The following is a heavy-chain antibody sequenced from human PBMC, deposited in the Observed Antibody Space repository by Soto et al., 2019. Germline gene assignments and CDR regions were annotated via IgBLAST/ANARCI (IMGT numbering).Heavy chain of an antibody. J-gene: IGHJ4*02. CDR3: DRDNRMGTYYFDS. CDR2: IFHTGST. V-gene: IGHV4-30-2*01. Sequence: QLQLQESGSGLVKPSQTLSLTCAVSGGSISTAGYSWTWIRQPPGKGREWIGYIFHTGSTYYNPALKSRVIISIDKSKNQYSLDLTSVTAADAAMYYCDRDNRMGTYYFDSWGPGILVTVSS. CDR1: GGSISTAGYS. D-gene: IGHD7-27*01.